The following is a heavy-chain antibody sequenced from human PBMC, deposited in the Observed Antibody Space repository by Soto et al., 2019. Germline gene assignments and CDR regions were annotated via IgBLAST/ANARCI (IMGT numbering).Heavy chain of an antibody. Sequence: GASVKVSCKASGYTFTSYGISWVRQAPGQGLEWMGWISSYNGNTNYAQKIQGRVTMTTDTSTSTAYMELRSLRSDDTAVYYCARAYYDFWSGYYKDYYYGMDVWGQGTTVTVSS. J-gene: IGHJ6*02. D-gene: IGHD3-3*01. CDR2: ISSYNGNT. CDR3: ARAYYDFWSGYYKDYYYGMDV. CDR1: GYTFTSYG. V-gene: IGHV1-18*04.